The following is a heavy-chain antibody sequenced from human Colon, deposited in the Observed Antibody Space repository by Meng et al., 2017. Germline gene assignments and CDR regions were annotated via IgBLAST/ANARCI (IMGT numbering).Heavy chain of an antibody. CDR2: INHSGST. V-gene: IGHV4-34*01. CDR1: GGSFSGY. CDR3: ARSLGYYDYVWGSYPPGY. D-gene: IGHD3-16*01. J-gene: IGHJ4*02. Sequence: QVPVQRWGAGLLKPSETLSLTCAVYGGSFSGYWSWIRQPPGKGLEWIGEINHSGSTNYNPSLKSRVTISVDTSKNQFSLKLSSVTAADTAVYYCARSLGYYDYVWGSYPPGYWGQGTLVTVSS.